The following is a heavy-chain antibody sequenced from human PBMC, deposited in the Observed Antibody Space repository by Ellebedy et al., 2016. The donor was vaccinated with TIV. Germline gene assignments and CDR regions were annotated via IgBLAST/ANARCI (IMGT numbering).Heavy chain of an antibody. CDR1: GFTFSSYA. J-gene: IGHJ4*02. Sequence: GGSLRLSXAASGFTFSSYAMHWVRQAPGKGLEWVAVISYDGSNKYYADSVKGRFTISRDNSKNTLYLQMNSLRAEDTAVYYYASTSLGDYGIFDYWGQGTLVTVSS. V-gene: IGHV3-30-3*01. D-gene: IGHD4-17*01. CDR3: ASTSLGDYGIFDY. CDR2: ISYDGSNK.